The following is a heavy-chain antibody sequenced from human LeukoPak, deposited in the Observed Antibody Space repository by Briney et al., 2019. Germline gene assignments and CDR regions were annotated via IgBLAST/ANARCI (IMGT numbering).Heavy chain of an antibody. CDR2: INHSGST. J-gene: IGHJ6*02. Sequence: PSETLSLTCAVYGGSFSGYYWSWIRQPPGKGLEWIGEINHSGSTNYNPSLKSRVTISVDTSKNQFSLKLSSVTAADTAVYYCAREARYCSSTSCYHIHSYYYGTDVWGQGTTVTVSS. CDR3: AREARYCSSTSCYHIHSYYYGTDV. CDR1: GGSFSGYY. V-gene: IGHV4-34*01. D-gene: IGHD2-2*01.